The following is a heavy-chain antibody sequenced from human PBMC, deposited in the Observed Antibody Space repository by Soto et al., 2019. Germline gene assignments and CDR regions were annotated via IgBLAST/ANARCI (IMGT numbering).Heavy chain of an antibody. D-gene: IGHD3-9*01. CDR3: ARGGDSMDYDILTGYYGYYYYGMDV. J-gene: IGHJ6*02. CDR1: GGSVSSGSYY. V-gene: IGHV4-61*01. CDR2: IYYSGST. Sequence: SETLSLTCTVSGGSVSSGSYYWSWIRQPPGKGLEWIGYIYYSGSTNYNPSLKSRVTISVDTSKNQFSLKLSSVTAADTAVYYCARGGDSMDYDILTGYYGYYYYGMDVWGQGTTVTVSS.